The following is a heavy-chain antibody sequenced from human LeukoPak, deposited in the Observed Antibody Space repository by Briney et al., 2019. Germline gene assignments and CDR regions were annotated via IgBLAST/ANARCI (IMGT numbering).Heavy chain of an antibody. V-gene: IGHV1-2*02. CDR3: ARGGDYGDYASWFDP. D-gene: IGHD4-17*01. Sequence: ASVKVSCKASGYTFTGYYMHWVRQAPGQGLEWMGWINPNSGGTNYAQKFQGRVTMTRDTSISTAYMELSRLRSDDTAVYYCARGGDYGDYASWFDPWGQGTLVTVSS. CDR1: GYTFTGYY. CDR2: INPNSGGT. J-gene: IGHJ5*02.